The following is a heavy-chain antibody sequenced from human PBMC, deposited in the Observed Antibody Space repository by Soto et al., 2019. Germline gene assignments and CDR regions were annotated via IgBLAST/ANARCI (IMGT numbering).Heavy chain of an antibody. Sequence: QVQLVQSGAEVKKPGSSVKVSCKASGGTFSSYTISWVRQAPGQGLEWMGRIIPILGIANYAQKFQGRVTLTSDKSTSTAYMELSSLRSEDTAVYYCASEGAIVVVVAATPSDAFDIWGQGTMVTVSS. V-gene: IGHV1-69*02. CDR1: GGTFSSYT. CDR2: IIPILGIA. D-gene: IGHD2-15*01. J-gene: IGHJ3*02. CDR3: ASEGAIVVVVAATPSDAFDI.